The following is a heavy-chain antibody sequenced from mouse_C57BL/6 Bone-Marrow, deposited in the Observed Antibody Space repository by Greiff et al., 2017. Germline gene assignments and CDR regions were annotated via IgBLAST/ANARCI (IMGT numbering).Heavy chain of an antibody. J-gene: IGHJ2*01. CDR1: GYTFTSYC. D-gene: IGHD1-1*01. CDR3: TRYEATVVDY. V-gene: IGHV1-5*01. CDR2: IYPGNSDT. Sequence: VQLQQSGPVLARPGASVKMSCKTSGYTFTSYCMHWVKQRPGQGLEWIGAIYPGNSDTSYNQKFKGKAKLTAVTSASTAYMELSSLTNEDSAVYYCTRYEATVVDYWGQGTTLTVSA.